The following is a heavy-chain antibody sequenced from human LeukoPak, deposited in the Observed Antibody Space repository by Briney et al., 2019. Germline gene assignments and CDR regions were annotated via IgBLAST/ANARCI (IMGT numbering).Heavy chain of an antibody. CDR1: GGSISSSSYY. D-gene: IGHD5-18*01. V-gene: IGHV4-39*01. Sequence: SETLSFTGTVSGGSISSSSYYWGWIRQPPGKGLEWIGSIYYSGSTYYNPSLKSRVTISVDTSKNQFSLKLSSVTAADTAVYYCARGYGYSYGYGYDPWGQGTLVTVSS. CDR2: IYYSGST. CDR3: ARGYGYSYGYGYDP. J-gene: IGHJ5*02.